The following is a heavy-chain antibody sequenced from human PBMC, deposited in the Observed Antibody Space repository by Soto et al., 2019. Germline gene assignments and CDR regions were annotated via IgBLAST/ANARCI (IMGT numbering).Heavy chain of an antibody. CDR3: ARDGSSRPTDY. CDR2: INSGGNT. D-gene: IGHD5-18*01. Sequence: HPGGSLRLSCVASEFTFSGYDLSWVRQAPGKGLEWVSVINSGGNTYYADSVKGRFTISRDIPKNTVYLQMNSLRAEDTAVYYCARDGSSRPTDYWGQGTLVTVSS. V-gene: IGHV3-66*01. CDR1: EFTFSGYD. J-gene: IGHJ4*02.